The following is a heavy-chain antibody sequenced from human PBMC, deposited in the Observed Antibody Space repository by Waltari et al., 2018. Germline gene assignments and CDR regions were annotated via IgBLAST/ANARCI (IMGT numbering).Heavy chain of an antibody. V-gene: IGHV3-7*01. Sequence: ELQLVESGGGLVQPGGSLRLSCAASEFTFSNYWMNWVRQAPGKGLEGGANIKQDGSDKYYVDSVRGRFTISRDNAKNSLYLQMDSLRAEDTAVYYCASLPHCSSTSCLDYWGQGTPVIVSS. CDR1: EFTFSNYW. J-gene: IGHJ4*02. CDR2: IKQDGSDK. CDR3: ASLPHCSSTSCLDY. D-gene: IGHD2-2*01.